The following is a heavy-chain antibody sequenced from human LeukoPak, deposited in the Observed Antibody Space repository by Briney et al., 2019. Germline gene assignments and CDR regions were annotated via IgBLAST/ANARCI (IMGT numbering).Heavy chain of an antibody. J-gene: IGHJ4*02. Sequence: ASVKVSCKASGYTFTSYYMHWVRQAPGQGLEWMGIINPSGGSTSYAQKFRGRVTMTRDTSTSTVYMELSSLRSEDTAVYYCARDLAGGYCSGGSCYDFDYWGQGTLVTVSS. CDR1: GYTFTSYY. CDR3: ARDLAGGYCSGGSCYDFDY. CDR2: INPSGGST. D-gene: IGHD2-15*01. V-gene: IGHV1-46*01.